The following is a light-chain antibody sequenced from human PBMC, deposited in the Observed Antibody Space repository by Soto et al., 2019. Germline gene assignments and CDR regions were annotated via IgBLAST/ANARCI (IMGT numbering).Light chain of an antibody. CDR2: DAS. Sequence: EIVLTQSPGTLSLSPVERATLSCRASQSISSNLAWYQQKPGQAPRLLIDDASTRAAGIPARFNGGGSGTEFTLTISSLQSEDFALYYCQQFHNWPLSFGGGTKVDIK. CDR1: QSISSN. V-gene: IGKV3-15*01. CDR3: QQFHNWPLS. J-gene: IGKJ4*01.